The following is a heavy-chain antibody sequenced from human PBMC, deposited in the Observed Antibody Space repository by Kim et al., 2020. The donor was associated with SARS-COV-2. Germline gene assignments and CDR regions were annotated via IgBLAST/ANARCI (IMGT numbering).Heavy chain of an antibody. CDR3: AKEPRGTSSVGV. J-gene: IGHJ6*02. V-gene: IGHV3-23*01. CDR2: ISGGGVST. CDR1: GFNFSNYA. Sequence: GGSLRLSCAASGFNFSNYAMSWVRQVPGKGLEWVSAISGGGVSTYYADSVKGRFTISRDNSKNTLYVQMNSLRAEDTAVYYCAKEPRGTSSVGVWGQGTTVTVSS. D-gene: IGHD2-8*01.